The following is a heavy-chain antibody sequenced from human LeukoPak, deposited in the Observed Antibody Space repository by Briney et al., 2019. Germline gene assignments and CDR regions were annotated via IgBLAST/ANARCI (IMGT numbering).Heavy chain of an antibody. CDR1: GFSLSTSGVG. J-gene: IGHJ6*03. V-gene: IGHV4-39*01. CDR2: IYYSGST. CDR3: ARHHAPYSYASAYYYYMDV. D-gene: IGHD5-18*01. Sequence: SGPTLVKPTQTLTLTCTFSGFSLSTSGVGVGWIRQPPGKGLEWIGSIYYSGSTYCNPSLKSRVTISVDTSKNQFSLKLSSVTAADTAVYYCARHHAPYSYASAYYYYMDVWGKGSTVTVSS.